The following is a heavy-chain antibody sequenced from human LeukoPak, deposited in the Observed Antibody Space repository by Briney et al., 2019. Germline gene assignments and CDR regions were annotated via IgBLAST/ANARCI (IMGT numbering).Heavy chain of an antibody. J-gene: IGHJ6*03. CDR1: GGTFTSYA. CDR3: ARIYYGSGSAATGSYYYYYMDV. V-gene: IGHV1-69*13. Sequence: SVKVSCKASGGTFTSYAISWVRQAPGQGLEWMGGIIPIFGTANYAQKFQGRVTITADESTSTAYMELSSLRSDDTAVYYCARIYYGSGSAATGSYYYYYMDVWGKGTTVTISS. CDR2: IIPIFGTA. D-gene: IGHD3-10*01.